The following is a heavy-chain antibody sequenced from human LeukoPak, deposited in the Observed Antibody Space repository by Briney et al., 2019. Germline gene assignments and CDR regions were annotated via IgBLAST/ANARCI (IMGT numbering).Heavy chain of an antibody. V-gene: IGHV3-7*01. D-gene: IGHD3-16*01. CDR1: EFTFSIYW. Sequence: PGGSLRLSCAGSEFTFSIYWMSWVRQAPGKGLEWVANINQGGSEKYYVDSVKGRFTISRDNAKNSLYLQMNNLRADDTAVYYCARENSGGSAFDYWGQGTLVTVSS. CDR3: ARENSGGSAFDY. CDR2: INQGGSEK. J-gene: IGHJ4*02.